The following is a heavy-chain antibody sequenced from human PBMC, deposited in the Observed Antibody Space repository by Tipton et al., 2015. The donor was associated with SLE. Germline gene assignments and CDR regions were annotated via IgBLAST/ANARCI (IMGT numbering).Heavy chain of an antibody. CDR2: IYHSGST. CDR1: GGSISSGGYS. J-gene: IGHJ2*01. V-gene: IGHV4-30-2*01. D-gene: IGHD6-13*01. Sequence: TLSLTCAVSGGSISSGGYSWSWIRQPPGKGLEWIGYIYHSGSTYYNPSLKSRVTISVDTSKNQFSLKLSSVTAADTAVYYCARTTIAAAGTWYFDLWGRGTLVTVSS. CDR3: ARTTIAAAGTWYFDL.